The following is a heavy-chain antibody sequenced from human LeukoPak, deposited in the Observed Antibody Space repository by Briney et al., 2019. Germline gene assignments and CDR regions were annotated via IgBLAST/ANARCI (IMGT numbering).Heavy chain of an antibody. CDR3: AKDPYSGSYYGYYYYGMDV. CDR1: GFAFSSYA. V-gene: IGHV3-23*01. Sequence: PGGSLRLSCAASGFAFSSYAITWVRQAPGKGLEWVSAISGSGGSTYYADSVKGRFTISRDNSKNTLYLQMNSLRAEDTAVYYCAKDPYSGSYYGYYYYGMDVWGQGTTVTVSS. J-gene: IGHJ6*02. CDR2: ISGSGGST. D-gene: IGHD1-26*01.